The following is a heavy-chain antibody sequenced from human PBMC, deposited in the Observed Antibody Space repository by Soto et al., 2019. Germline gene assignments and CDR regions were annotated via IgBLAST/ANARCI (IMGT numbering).Heavy chain of an antibody. D-gene: IGHD1-26*01. CDR1: GFTFSKHG. J-gene: IGHJ4*02. V-gene: IGHV3-30*03. Sequence: QAQLVESGGGVVQPGRSLRLSCAASGFTFSKHGIHWVRQAPGKGLEWVAVISYDGSSQYYGDSVKGRFIISRDNSKNTVYLHVNTLRDEDTAVYYCARGGAMGVDYWGQGTLVTVSS. CDR3: ARGGAMGVDY. CDR2: ISYDGSSQ.